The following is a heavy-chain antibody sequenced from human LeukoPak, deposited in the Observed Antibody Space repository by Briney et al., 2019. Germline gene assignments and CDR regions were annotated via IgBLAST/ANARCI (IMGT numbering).Heavy chain of an antibody. CDR3: ARENYFDSSDFLAH. CDR2: ISGSGGNT. CDR1: GFTFNSYA. D-gene: IGHD3-22*01. Sequence: GGSLRLSCAAPGFTFNSYAMNWVRQAPGKGLDWVSAISGSGGNTYYADSVKGRFTISRDNSKNTLYLQMNSLRAEDTAVYFCARENYFDSSDFLAHWGQGTLVTVSS. J-gene: IGHJ1*01. V-gene: IGHV3-23*01.